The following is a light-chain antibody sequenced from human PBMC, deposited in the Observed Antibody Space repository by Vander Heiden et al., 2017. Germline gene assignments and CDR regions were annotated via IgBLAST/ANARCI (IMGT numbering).Light chain of an antibody. Sequence: ELVSTQSPATLSLSPGERATLSCTASQRVSSYLHCYQKTPGQAPGPLIYDASNRATGIPARFSGSVCGTYFTDTISSLGPECFAVYYCQQRSNCPLTFGGGTKVEIK. CDR1: QRVSSY. CDR3: QQRSNCPLT. J-gene: IGKJ4*01. CDR2: DAS. V-gene: IGKV3-11*01.